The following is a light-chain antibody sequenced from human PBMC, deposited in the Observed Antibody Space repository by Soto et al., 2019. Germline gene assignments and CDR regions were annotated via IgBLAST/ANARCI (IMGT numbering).Light chain of an antibody. CDR2: GAS. V-gene: IGKV3-15*01. CDR3: QQYNNWPPWT. J-gene: IGKJ1*01. Sequence: EIVMTQSPATLSVSPGERATLSCRASQSVSSKLTWYQQKPGQPPRLLIYGASTRATGIPARCSGSGSGSEFTLTISSLQSEDFAVYNCQQYNNWPPWTFGQGTKVEIK. CDR1: QSVSSK.